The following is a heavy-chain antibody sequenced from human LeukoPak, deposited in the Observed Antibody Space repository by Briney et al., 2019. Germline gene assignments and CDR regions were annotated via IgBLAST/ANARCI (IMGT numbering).Heavy chain of an antibody. D-gene: IGHD2-2*01. CDR3: ARELYCSSTSCYSGSLDY. Sequence: GGSLRLSCAASGFTFSSYSMNWVRQAPGKGLEWVSSISSSSSYIYYADSVKGRFTISRDNAKNSLYLQMNSLRAEDTAVYYCARELYCSSTSCYSGSLDYWGQGTLVTVSS. J-gene: IGHJ4*02. V-gene: IGHV3-21*01. CDR1: GFTFSSYS. CDR2: ISSSSSYI.